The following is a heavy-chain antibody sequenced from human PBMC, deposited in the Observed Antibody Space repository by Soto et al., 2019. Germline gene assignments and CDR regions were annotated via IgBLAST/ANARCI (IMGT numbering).Heavy chain of an antibody. CDR2: INQSGST. CDR1: GGSFSVYS. Sequence: QVQLQQWGAGLLKPSETLSLTCAVYGGSFSVYSWIWSRQPPGKGLEWIGEINQSGSTNYNPSLKRRVTISVDTSKKQFSLKLSSVTAADTAVYYCARLNVAAAGTLLQGMDVWGQGTTVTVSS. V-gene: IGHV4-34*01. D-gene: IGHD6-13*01. CDR3: ARLNVAAAGTLLQGMDV. J-gene: IGHJ6*02.